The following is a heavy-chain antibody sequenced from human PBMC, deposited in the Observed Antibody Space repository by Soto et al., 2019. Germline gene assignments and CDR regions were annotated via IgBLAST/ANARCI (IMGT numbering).Heavy chain of an antibody. D-gene: IGHD5-18*01. J-gene: IGHJ4*02. Sequence: SVKVSCKASGGTFSSYAISWVRQAPGQGLEWMGGIIPIFGTANYAQKFQGRVTITADESTSTAYMELSSLRSEDTAVYYCARCGYSYGYQFFDYWGQGTLVTVSS. CDR1: GGTFSSYA. CDR2: IIPIFGTA. CDR3: ARCGYSYGYQFFDY. V-gene: IGHV1-69*13.